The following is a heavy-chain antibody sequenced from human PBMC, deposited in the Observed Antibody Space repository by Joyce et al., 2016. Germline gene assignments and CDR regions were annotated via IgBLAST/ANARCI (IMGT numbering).Heavy chain of an antibody. CDR1: GHTSTSYD. V-gene: IGHV1-8*01. CDR2: MNSHSGDT. J-gene: IGHJ4*02. D-gene: IGHD5-18*01. Sequence: QVQLVQSGAEVKKPGASVKVSCKASGHTSTSYDINWVRQATGQGLEWMGWMNSHSGDTGYAQKFQGRVTMTRNTSISTAYMELSSLRSEDTVVYYCARGRGYRYGFDYWGQGTLVTASS. CDR3: ARGRGYRYGFDY.